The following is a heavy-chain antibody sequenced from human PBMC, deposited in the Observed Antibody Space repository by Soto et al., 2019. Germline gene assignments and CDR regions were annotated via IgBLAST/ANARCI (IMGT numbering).Heavy chain of an antibody. D-gene: IGHD3-22*01. CDR3: ARDFYDSVGYTWFDS. J-gene: IGHJ5*01. CDR1: GDTSTSYY. Sequence: PSETLSFTCTVSGDTSTSYYWGWIRQAPGKGLEWIGHIRNSGTSTHNPSLNGRVTISIDMSKKQFSLKLTSLTSADTAVYYCARDFYDSVGYTWFDSWSQGTLVTVSS. CDR2: IRNSGTS. V-gene: IGHV4-59*01.